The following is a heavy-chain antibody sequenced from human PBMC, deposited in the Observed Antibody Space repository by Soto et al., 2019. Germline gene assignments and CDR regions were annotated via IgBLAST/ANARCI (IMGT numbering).Heavy chain of an antibody. CDR3: ARGYGDYDVWYFDL. CDR2: IYHSGST. Sequence: QLQLQESGSGLVKPSQTLSLTCAVSGGSISSGGYSWSWIRQPPGKGLEWIGYIYHSGSTYYNPSLKSRVTITVDRSKNQFSLKLSSVTAADTAVYYCARGYGDYDVWYFDLWGRGTLVTVSS. J-gene: IGHJ2*01. D-gene: IGHD4-17*01. CDR1: GGSISSGGYS. V-gene: IGHV4-30-2*01.